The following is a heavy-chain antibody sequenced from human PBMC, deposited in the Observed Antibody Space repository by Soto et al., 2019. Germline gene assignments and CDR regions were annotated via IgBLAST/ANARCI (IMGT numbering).Heavy chain of an antibody. CDR1: GYTFTNYW. CDR3: AASIFYYGMDV. J-gene: IGHJ6*02. CDR2: IYPGDSDT. Sequence: GESLKISCKGSGYTFTNYWIGWVRQMPGKGPEWMGIIYPGDSDTKYNPSFQGQVTISANKSITTTYLQWSSLKASDTAIYYCAASIFYYGMDVWGQGTTVTVSS. V-gene: IGHV5-51*01.